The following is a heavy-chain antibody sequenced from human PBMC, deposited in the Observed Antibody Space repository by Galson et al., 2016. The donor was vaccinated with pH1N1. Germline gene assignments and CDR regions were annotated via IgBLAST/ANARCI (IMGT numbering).Heavy chain of an antibody. CDR1: GFTLGDFY. V-gene: IGHV3-72*01. Sequence: SLRLSCAASGFTLGDFYMDWVRQAPGKGLEWVGRITKRPEGYTTQDAASVRGSFIISREDSKDLLYLQMNSLTTEDTAVYYCTRENHHKFDYWGQGTLVTVSS. CDR3: TRENHHKFDY. CDR2: ITKRPEGYTT. J-gene: IGHJ4*02.